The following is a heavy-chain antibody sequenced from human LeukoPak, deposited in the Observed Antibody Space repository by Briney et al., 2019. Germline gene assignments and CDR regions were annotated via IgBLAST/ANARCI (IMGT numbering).Heavy chain of an antibody. Sequence: ASVKVSCKASGGTFSSYAISWVRQAPGQGLEWMGGIIPIFGTANYAQKFQGRVTITADESTSTAYMELSSLRSEDTAVYYCARFEAAYVDTAMVGGALGAFDIWGQGTMVTVSS. J-gene: IGHJ3*02. V-gene: IGHV1-69*13. CDR1: GGTFSSYA. CDR3: ARFEAAYVDTAMVGGALGAFDI. CDR2: IIPIFGTA. D-gene: IGHD5-18*01.